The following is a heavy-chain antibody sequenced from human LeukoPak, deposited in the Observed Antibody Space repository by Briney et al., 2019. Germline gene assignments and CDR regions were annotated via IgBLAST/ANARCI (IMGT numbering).Heavy chain of an antibody. J-gene: IGHJ4*02. CDR3: ARGDYYDSSGYYYSPYFDY. V-gene: IGHV3-30-3*01. CDR2: ISYDGSNK. Sequence: GGSLRLSCAASGFTFSSYAMHWVRQAPGKGLEWVAVISYDGSNKYYADSVKGRFTISRDNSKNTLYLQMNSLRAEDTAVYYCARGDYYDSSGYYYSPYFDYWGQGTLVTVSS. D-gene: IGHD3-22*01. CDR1: GFTFSSYA.